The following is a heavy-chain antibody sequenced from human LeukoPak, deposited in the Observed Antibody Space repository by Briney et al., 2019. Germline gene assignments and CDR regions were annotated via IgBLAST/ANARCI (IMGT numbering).Heavy chain of an antibody. D-gene: IGHD3-22*01. CDR1: GFTFSSYA. CDR2: ISGSGGST. V-gene: IGHV3-23*01. CDR3: ANLKKENYYDSSGYYTWFNY. J-gene: IGHJ4*02. Sequence: PGGSLRLSCAASGFTFSSYAMSWVRQALRKGLEWVSTISGSGGSTYYADSVKGRFTISRDNYLQMNSLRAEDTAVYYCANLKKENYYDSSGYYTWFNYWGQGSLVTVSS.